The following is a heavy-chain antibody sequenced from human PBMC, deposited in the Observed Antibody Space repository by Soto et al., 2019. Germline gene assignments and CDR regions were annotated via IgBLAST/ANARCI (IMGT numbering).Heavy chain of an antibody. CDR3: ATRYCSGGSCYPHLFDY. CDR2: IYYSGST. D-gene: IGHD2-15*01. J-gene: IGHJ4*02. CDR1: GGSISSSSYY. V-gene: IGHV4-39*01. Sequence: QLQLQESGPGLVKPSETLSLTCTVSGGSISSSSYYWGWIRQPPGKGLEWIGSIYYSGSTYYNPSLKSRVTISVDTSKNQFSLKLSSVTAAYTAVYYCATRYCSGGSCYPHLFDYWGQGTLVTVSS.